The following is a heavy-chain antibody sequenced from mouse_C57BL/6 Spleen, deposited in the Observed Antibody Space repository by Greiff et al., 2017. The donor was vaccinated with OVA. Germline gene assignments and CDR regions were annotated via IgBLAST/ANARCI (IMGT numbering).Heavy chain of an antibody. CDR3: ARQGYDYDDGGYAMDY. V-gene: IGHV1-81*01. Sequence: VQLQESGAELARPGASVKLSCKASGYTFTSYGISWVKQRTGQGLEWIGEIYPRSGNTYYNEKFKGKATLTADKSSSTAYMELRSLTSEDSAVYFCARQGYDYDDGGYAMDYWGQGTSVTVSS. D-gene: IGHD2-4*01. J-gene: IGHJ4*01. CDR2: IYPRSGNT. CDR1: GYTFTSYG.